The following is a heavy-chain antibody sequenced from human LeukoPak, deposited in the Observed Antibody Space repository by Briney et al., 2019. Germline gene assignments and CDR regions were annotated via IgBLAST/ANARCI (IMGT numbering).Heavy chain of an antibody. CDR2: ISSSGSTI. CDR1: GFTFSDYY. CDR3: ARAEGLVVVAATIDY. J-gene: IGHJ4*02. D-gene: IGHD2-15*01. Sequence: PGGSLRLSCEASGFTFSDYYMSWIRQAPGKGLEWVSYISSSGSTIYYADSVKGRFTISRDNAKNSLYLQMNSLRAEDTAVYYCARAEGLVVVAATIDYWGQGTLVTVSS. V-gene: IGHV3-11*04.